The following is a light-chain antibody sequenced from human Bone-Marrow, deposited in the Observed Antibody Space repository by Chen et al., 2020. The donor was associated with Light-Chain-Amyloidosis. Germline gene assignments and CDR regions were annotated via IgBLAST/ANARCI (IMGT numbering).Light chain of an antibody. CDR2: EVT. V-gene: IGLV2-14*01. CDR1: SSDVGGDNH. CDR3: SSYTITNTLV. J-gene: IGLJ1*01. Sequence: QSALTQPASVSGSPGQSITISCTGTSSDVGGDNHGSWYQQHPDKAPKLMIYEVTNRPSWVPDLFSGSKSDNTASLTISGLQTEDEADYFCSSYTITNTLVIGSGTRVTVL.